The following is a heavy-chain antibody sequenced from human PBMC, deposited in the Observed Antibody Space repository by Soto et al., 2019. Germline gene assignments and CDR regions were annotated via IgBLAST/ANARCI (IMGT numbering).Heavy chain of an antibody. CDR1: GFTFARYS. J-gene: IGHJ4*02. Sequence: GGSLRLSCAASGFTFARYSMNWVRQAPGKGLEWVSSISSTTNYIYYGDSMKGRFTISRDNAKNSLYLEMNSLRAEDTAVYYCARESEDLTSNFDYWGQGTLVTAPQ. V-gene: IGHV3-21*06. CDR2: ISSTTNYI. CDR3: ARESEDLTSNFDY.